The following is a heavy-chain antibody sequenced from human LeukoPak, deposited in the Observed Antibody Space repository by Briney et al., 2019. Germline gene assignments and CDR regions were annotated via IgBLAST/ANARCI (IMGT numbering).Heavy chain of an antibody. Sequence: PSETLSLTCTVSGGSVSSGTYYWTWIRQPPGKGLEWIGYISYSGSTNYNPSLKSRVTISVDTSKSQFSLNLSSVTAADTAVYYCARRGSGGRSFDIWGQGTIVTVSS. J-gene: IGHJ3*02. CDR2: ISYSGST. CDR3: ARRGSGGRSFDI. CDR1: GGSVSSGTYY. D-gene: IGHD2-15*01. V-gene: IGHV4-61*01.